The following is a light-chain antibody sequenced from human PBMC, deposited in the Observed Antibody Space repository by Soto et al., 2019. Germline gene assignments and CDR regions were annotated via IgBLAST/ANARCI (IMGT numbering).Light chain of an antibody. J-gene: IGKJ1*01. CDR1: PSISSW. V-gene: IGKV1-5*01. Sequence: DIQMTQSPSTLSASVGDRVTITCRASPSISSWLAWYQQNPGKAPKLLIYDASSLESGVPSRFSGSGSGTEFTLTISSLQPDDFATYYCQQYNSYETFGQGTKVEIK. CDR3: QQYNSYET. CDR2: DAS.